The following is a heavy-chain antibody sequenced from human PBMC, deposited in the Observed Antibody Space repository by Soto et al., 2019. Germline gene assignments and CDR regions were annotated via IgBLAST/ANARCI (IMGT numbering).Heavy chain of an antibody. J-gene: IGHJ4*01. CDR1: GFTFSTYG. Sequence: QVRLVESGGGVVQPGRSLRLSCVASGFTFSTYGIHWLRQAPGKGMEWVGVISSDGETKYYADSVKGRFTISRDNSKNTMYLQMASLRPEDTAVYYCAKEVEVAGDLDYWGHGTLVTVSS. CDR2: ISSDGETK. D-gene: IGHD6-19*01. CDR3: AKEVEVAGDLDY. V-gene: IGHV3-30*18.